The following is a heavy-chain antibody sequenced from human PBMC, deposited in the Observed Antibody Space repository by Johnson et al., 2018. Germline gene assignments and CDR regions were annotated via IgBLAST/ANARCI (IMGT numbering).Heavy chain of an antibody. V-gene: IGHV3-30*18. CDR1: GFTFSSYG. Sequence: VQLLETGGGVVQPGRSLRLSCAASGFTFSSYGMHWVRQAPGKGLEWVAVISYDGSNKYYADSVKGRFTISRDNSKNTLYLQMNSLGAEDTAVYYCAKDRRSGSSNFQHWGQGTLVTVSS. J-gene: IGHJ1*01. CDR2: ISYDGSNK. CDR3: AKDRRSGSSNFQH. D-gene: IGHD3-10*01.